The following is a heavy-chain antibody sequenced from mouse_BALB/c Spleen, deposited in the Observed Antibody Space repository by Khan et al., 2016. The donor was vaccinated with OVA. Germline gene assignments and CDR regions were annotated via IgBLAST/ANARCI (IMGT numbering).Heavy chain of an antibody. J-gene: IGHJ1*01. Sequence: QIQLVQSGPELKKPGETVKISCKASGYTFTNYGMNWVKQAPGKGLKWMGWINTYTGEPTYADDFKGRFAFSLETSASTAYLQINNLKNEDTATYFWASGGYWYFDFWGAGTTVTVSS. V-gene: IGHV9-3-1*01. D-gene: IGHD1-1*02. CDR2: INTYTGEP. CDR3: ASGGYWYFDF. CDR1: GYTFTNYG.